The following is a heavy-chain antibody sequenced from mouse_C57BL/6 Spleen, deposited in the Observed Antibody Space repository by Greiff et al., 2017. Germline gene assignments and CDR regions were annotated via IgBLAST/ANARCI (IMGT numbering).Heavy chain of an antibody. D-gene: IGHD2-3*01. CDR3: TRCGIYDGYFAWFAY. J-gene: IGHJ3*01. CDR1: GYTFTDYE. CDR2: IDPETGGT. Sequence: VQLQQSGAELVRPGASVMLSCKASGYTFTDYEMHWVKQTPVHGLEWIGAIDPETGGTAYNQKFKGKAILTADKSSSTAYMELRSLTSEDSAVYYCTRCGIYDGYFAWFAYWGQGTLVTVSA. V-gene: IGHV1-15*01.